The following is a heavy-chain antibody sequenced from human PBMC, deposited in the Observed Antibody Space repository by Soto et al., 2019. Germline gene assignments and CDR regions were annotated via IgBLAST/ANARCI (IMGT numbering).Heavy chain of an antibody. CDR2: ISGSGGST. D-gene: IGHD3-9*01. J-gene: IGHJ2*01. Sequence: EVQLVESGGGLVQPGGSLRLSCAASGFTFSSYAMSWVRQAPGKGLEWVSAISGSGGSTYYADSVKGRFTISRDNSKNTLYLQMNSLRAEDTAVYYCAKDQRRRAILTGYYNVDWYFDLWGRGTLVTVSS. CDR1: GFTFSSYA. V-gene: IGHV3-23*04. CDR3: AKDQRRRAILTGYYNVDWYFDL.